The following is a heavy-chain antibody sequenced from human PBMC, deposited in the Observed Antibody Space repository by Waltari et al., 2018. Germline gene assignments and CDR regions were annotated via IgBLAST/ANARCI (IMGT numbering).Heavy chain of an antibody. Sequence: QLQLQESGPGLVKPSETLSLTCTVSGDSITSPNYHWGWIRQPPGKGLEWIGRVSANGDTYYNPSLKSRVTISVGTSKTQFSLKLSSVTAADTAVFYCARRLEMSGITYDAFDIWGQGTMVTVSS. D-gene: IGHD3-3*01. CDR3: ARRLEMSGITYDAFDI. CDR1: GDSITSPNYH. CDR2: VSANGDT. J-gene: IGHJ3*02. V-gene: IGHV4-39*01.